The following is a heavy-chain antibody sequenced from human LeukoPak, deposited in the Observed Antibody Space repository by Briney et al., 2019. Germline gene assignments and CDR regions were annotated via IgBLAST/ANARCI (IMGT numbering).Heavy chain of an antibody. D-gene: IGHD3-22*01. CDR3: ARLSYYDTGAFDL. CDR2: IYPGDSDT. CDR1: GYRFTSYW. J-gene: IGHJ3*01. V-gene: IGHV5-51*01. Sequence: GESLKISCKGSGYRFTSYWIAWVRQMPGKGLEWMGIIYPGDSDTRNSPSLQGQVTISADKSISTAYLQWSSLKASDTAMYYCARLSYYDTGAFDLWGRGTMVTVSS.